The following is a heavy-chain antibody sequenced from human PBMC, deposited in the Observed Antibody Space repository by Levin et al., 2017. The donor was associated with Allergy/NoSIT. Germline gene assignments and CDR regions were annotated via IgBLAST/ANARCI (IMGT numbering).Heavy chain of an antibody. CDR2: MNPNSGNT. V-gene: IGHV1-8*01. D-gene: IGHD3-3*01. CDR3: ARVGVTYYDFWSGYYTGRNWFDP. J-gene: IGHJ5*02. Sequence: ASVKVSCKASGYTFTSYDINWVRQATGQGLEWMGWMNPNSGNTGYAQKFQGRVTMTRNTSISTAYMELSSLRSEDTAVYYCARVGVTYYDFWSGYYTGRNWFDPWGQGTLVTVSS. CDR1: GYTFTSYD.